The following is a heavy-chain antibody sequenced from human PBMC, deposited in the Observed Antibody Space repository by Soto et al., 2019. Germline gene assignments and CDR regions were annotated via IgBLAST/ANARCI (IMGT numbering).Heavy chain of an antibody. Sequence: QVQLVESGGGVVQPGMSLRLSCAASGFTFSSHSIQWVRQTPGKGLEWVAVISYDGSIKYYADSVRGRFTISRDNSKNTLYLQMNSLRPEDTALYYCATEWSTSGDLDYWGQGTLVIVSS. J-gene: IGHJ4*02. CDR3: ATEWSTSGDLDY. D-gene: IGHD3-10*01. CDR1: GFTFSSHS. CDR2: ISYDGSIK. V-gene: IGHV3-30-3*01.